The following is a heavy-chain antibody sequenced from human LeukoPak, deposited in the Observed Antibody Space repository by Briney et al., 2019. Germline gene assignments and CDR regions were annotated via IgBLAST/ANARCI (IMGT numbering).Heavy chain of an antibody. J-gene: IGHJ6*03. V-gene: IGHV1-69*06. CDR2: IIPIFATP. CDR3: ARARLVAYMDV. D-gene: IGHD5-12*01. CDR1: GDTFSSYA. Sequence: ASVKVSCKASGDTFSSYAFSWVRQAPGQGLEWMGGIIPIFATPNYAQKFQGRVTITADKSTSTAYMELSSLRSEDTAVYYCARARLVAYMDVWGKGTTVTVSS.